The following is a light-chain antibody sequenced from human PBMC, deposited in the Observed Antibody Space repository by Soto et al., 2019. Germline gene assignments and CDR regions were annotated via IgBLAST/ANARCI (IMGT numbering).Light chain of an antibody. J-gene: IGKJ5*01. Sequence: IQLTQSPSFLSASVGDRVPITCRASQGISSYLAWFKQKPGRAPNLLIYGASTLQSGVPSRFRGSGSGTEFTLTISNLQPEDFETYYCQQLNAYPLTFGQGTRLEIK. CDR3: QQLNAYPLT. CDR2: GAS. V-gene: IGKV1-9*01. CDR1: QGISSY.